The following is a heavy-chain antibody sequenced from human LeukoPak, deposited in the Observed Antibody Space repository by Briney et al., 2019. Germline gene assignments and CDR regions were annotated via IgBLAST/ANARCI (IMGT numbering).Heavy chain of an antibody. CDR2: IYYSGST. J-gene: IGHJ4*02. Sequence: SETLSLTWTVSGGSISSYYWSWIRQPPGKGLEWIGYIYYSGSTNYNPSLKSRVTISVDTSKNQFSLKLSSVTAADTAVYYCARDPNCSSTSRYLVWGQGTLVTVSS. D-gene: IGHD2-2*01. CDR3: ARDPNCSSTSRYLV. V-gene: IGHV4-59*12. CDR1: GGSISSYY.